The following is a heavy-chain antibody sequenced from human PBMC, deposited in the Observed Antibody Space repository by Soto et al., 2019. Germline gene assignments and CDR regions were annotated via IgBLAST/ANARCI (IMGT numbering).Heavy chain of an antibody. V-gene: IGHV4-4*07. CDR2: IYTSGST. J-gene: IGHJ4*02. CDR1: GGSISSYY. CDR3: ARHSPGWGSYRFDY. Sequence: SETLSLTCTVSGGSISSYYWSWIRQPAGKGLECIGRIYTSGSTNYNPSLKSRVTMSVDTSKNQFSLKLSSVTAADTAVYYCARHSPGWGSYRFDYWGQGTLVTVYS. D-gene: IGHD3-16*01.